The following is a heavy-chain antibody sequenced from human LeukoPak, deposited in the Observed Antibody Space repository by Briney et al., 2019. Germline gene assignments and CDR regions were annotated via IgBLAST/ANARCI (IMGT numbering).Heavy chain of an antibody. CDR3: ATDRTPAKMTTVVTPGVFDY. CDR2: FDPEDGET. J-gene: IGHJ4*02. CDR1: GYTLTELS. V-gene: IGHV1-24*01. D-gene: IGHD4-23*01. Sequence: ASVKVSCKVSGYTLTELSMHWVRQAPGKGLEWMGGFDPEDGETIYAQKFQGRVTMTEDTSTDTAYMELSSLRSENTAVYYCATDRTPAKMTTVVTPGVFDYWGQGTLVTVSS.